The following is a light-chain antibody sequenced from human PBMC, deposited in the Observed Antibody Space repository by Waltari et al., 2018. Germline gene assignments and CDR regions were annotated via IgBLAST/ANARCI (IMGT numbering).Light chain of an antibody. J-gene: IGLJ3*02. CDR2: RND. V-gene: IGLV1-44*01. Sequence: QSVLTQPPSASGTPGQRVTISCSGSSSNIGSNVVNWYQQIPGTTPKLLIYRNDQRPSWVPDRFSGSKSGTSASLAISGLRSEDEADYYCAVWDDSLHGRWEFGGGTKLTVL. CDR3: AVWDDSLHGRWE. CDR1: SSNIGSNV.